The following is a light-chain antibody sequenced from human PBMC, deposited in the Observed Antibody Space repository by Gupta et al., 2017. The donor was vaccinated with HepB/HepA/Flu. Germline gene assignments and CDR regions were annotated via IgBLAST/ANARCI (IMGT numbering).Light chain of an antibody. J-gene: IGKJ4*01. V-gene: IGKV1-39*01. Sequence: DIQMTQSPSSLSASVGDRVTITCRASQSIIKYLSWYQQKPGKAPKLLIYAGSTLQSGVPSRFSGSGSGTDFTLTISSLQPEDFAAYYCQQSDSIPTFGGGTRVEIK. CDR3: QQSDSIPT. CDR1: QSIIKY. CDR2: AGS.